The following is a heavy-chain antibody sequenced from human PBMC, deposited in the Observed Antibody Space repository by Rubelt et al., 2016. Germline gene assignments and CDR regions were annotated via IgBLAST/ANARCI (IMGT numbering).Heavy chain of an antibody. CDR2: INPNSGGT. CDR1: GYTFTGYY. Sequence: QVQLVQSGAEVKKPGASVKVSRKASGYTFTGYYMHWVRQAPGQGLEWMGWINPNSGGTNYAQRFQGRVTMTRDTSSSTAYMERSRLRSDDTAVYYCARDLYKGPRWLVAYWGQGTLVTVSS. J-gene: IGHJ4*02. CDR3: ARDLYKGPRWLVAY. V-gene: IGHV1-2*02. D-gene: IGHD6-19*01.